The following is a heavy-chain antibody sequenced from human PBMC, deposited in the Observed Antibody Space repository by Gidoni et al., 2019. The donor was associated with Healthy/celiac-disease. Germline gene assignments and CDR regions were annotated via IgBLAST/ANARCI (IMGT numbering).Heavy chain of an antibody. D-gene: IGHD3-3*01. CDR2: ISYDGSTK. CDR1: GFTFSIYA. V-gene: IGHV3-30-3*01. CDR3: ARVPTYYDFWSGQLPYLGDYYYYGMDV. Sequence: QVQLVESGGGVVQPGRSLRLSCAASGFTFSIYARHWVTQAPGKGLECVAVISYDGSTKYYADSVKGRFTISRDHSKNTLYLQMNSLRAEDTAVYYCARVPTYYDFWSGQLPYLGDYYYYGMDVWGQGTTVTVSS. J-gene: IGHJ6*02.